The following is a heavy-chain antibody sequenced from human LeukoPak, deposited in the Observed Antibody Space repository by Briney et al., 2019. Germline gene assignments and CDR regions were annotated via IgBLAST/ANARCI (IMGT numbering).Heavy chain of an antibody. CDR3: AILELRKDYYYYMDV. CDR1: GGTFSSYA. Sequence: ASVKVSCKASGGTFSSYAISWVRQAPGQGLEWMGGIIPIFGTANYAQKFQGRVTITTDESTSTAYMELSSLRSEDTAVYYCAILELRKDYYYYMDVWGKGTTVTVSS. D-gene: IGHD1-26*01. CDR2: IIPIFGTA. J-gene: IGHJ6*03. V-gene: IGHV1-69*05.